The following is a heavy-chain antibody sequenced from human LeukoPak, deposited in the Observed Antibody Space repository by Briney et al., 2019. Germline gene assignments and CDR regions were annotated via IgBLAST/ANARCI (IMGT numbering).Heavy chain of an antibody. CDR2: ISYDGSNK. J-gene: IGHJ4*02. V-gene: IGHV3-30*18. Sequence: RAGGSLRLSCAASGFTFSSYGMHWVRQAPGKGLEWVAVISYDGSNKYYADSVKGRFTISRNNSKNTLYLQMNSLRAEDTAVYYCAKDSNPYSSGWLLFDYWGQGTLVTVSS. D-gene: IGHD6-19*01. CDR3: AKDSNPYSSGWLLFDY. CDR1: GFTFSSYG.